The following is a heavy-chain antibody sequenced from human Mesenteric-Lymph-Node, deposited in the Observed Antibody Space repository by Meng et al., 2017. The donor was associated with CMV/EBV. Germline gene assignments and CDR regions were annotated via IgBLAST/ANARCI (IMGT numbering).Heavy chain of an antibody. CDR2: IYSGGSST. Sequence: GGSLRLSCAASGFTFSSYAMSWVRQAPGKGLEWVSVIYSGGSSTYYADSVKGRFTISRDNSKNTVYLQMNSLRVEDTAVYYCAREGGPPGYYGMDVWGQGTPVTVSS. J-gene: IGHJ6*02. D-gene: IGHD2-8*02. CDR1: GFTFSSYA. V-gene: IGHV3-23*03. CDR3: AREGGPPGYYGMDV.